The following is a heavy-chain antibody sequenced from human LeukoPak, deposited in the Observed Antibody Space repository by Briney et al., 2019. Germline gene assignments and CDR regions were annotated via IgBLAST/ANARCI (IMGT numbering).Heavy chain of an antibody. CDR1: GGSISSYY. J-gene: IGHJ3*02. Sequence: PSETLSLTCTVSGGSISSYYWSWTRQPPGKGLEWIGYIYYSGSTNYNPPLKSRVTISVDTSKNQFSLKLSSVTAADTAVYYCARDGATAGRRDAFDIWGQGTMVTVSS. CDR2: IYYSGST. V-gene: IGHV4-59*01. D-gene: IGHD6-25*01. CDR3: ARDGATAGRRDAFDI.